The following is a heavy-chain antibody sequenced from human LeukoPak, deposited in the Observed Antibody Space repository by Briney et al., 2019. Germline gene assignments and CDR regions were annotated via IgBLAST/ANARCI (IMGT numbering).Heavy chain of an antibody. CDR1: GFTFSSYW. D-gene: IGHD3-16*01. CDR3: ARYDYVWGKTFDI. V-gene: IGHV3-7*01. Sequence: GGSLRLSCADSGFTFSSYWMSWVRQAPGKGREWVANIKQDGSEKYYVDSVKGRFTISRDNAKNSLYLQMNSLRAEDTAVYYCARYDYVWGKTFDIWGQGTMVTVSS. J-gene: IGHJ3*02. CDR2: IKQDGSEK.